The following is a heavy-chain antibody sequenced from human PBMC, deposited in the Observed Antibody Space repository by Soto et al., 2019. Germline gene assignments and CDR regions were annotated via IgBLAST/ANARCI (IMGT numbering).Heavy chain of an antibody. Sequence: EVQLVESGGGLVQPGGSLRLSCAASGFTFSTHSMNWVRQAPGKGLEWISYITGSSITMYADSVKGRFTISRDNAKNSLYLQMNSLRAEDTAVYFWVGEVGFQLIYWGQGTLVTVSS. D-gene: IGHD1-26*01. V-gene: IGHV3-48*01. CDR3: VGEVGFQLIY. CDR2: ITGSSIT. J-gene: IGHJ4*02. CDR1: GFTFSTHS.